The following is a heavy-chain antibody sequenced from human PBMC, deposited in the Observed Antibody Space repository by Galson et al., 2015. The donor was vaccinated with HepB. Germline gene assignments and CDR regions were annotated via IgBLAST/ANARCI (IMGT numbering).Heavy chain of an antibody. CDR1: GGSISSNNW. CDR3: ARFREGGGWLDY. D-gene: IGHD6-19*01. CDR2: IYHGGST. V-gene: IGHV4-4*02. Sequence: ETLSLTCAVSGGSISSNNWWSWVRQSPGKGLGCIGEIYHGGSTSYNPSLKSRVTISVDKSKNQFSLKLSSVTAADTAVYYCARFREGGGWLDYWGQGKLVTVSS. J-gene: IGHJ4*02.